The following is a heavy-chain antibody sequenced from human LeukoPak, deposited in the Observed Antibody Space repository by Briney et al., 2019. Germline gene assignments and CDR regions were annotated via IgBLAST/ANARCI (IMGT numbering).Heavy chain of an antibody. Sequence: PGRSLRLSCAASGFTFSSYSMHWVRQAPGKGLEWVAVISYDGSDQYFADSVKGRFTISRDNSKNTLYLQMNSLRAEDTALYYCAKDQVGGYLDYWGQGTLVTVSS. CDR1: GFTFSSYS. CDR3: AKDQVGGYLDY. CDR2: ISYDGSDQ. J-gene: IGHJ4*02. V-gene: IGHV3-30*18. D-gene: IGHD3-10*01.